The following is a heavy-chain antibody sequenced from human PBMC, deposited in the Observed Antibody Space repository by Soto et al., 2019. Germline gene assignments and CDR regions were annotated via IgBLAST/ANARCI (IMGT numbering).Heavy chain of an antibody. CDR2: MNPKSGDA. Sequence: QVQLVQSGAEVKKPGASVKVSCKASGYTFTSNDIYWLRQAPGQGPEWMGWMNPKSGDARYAQKFQARLIITRDTSITPAYLELTRLTSEDTAVSYCARGRPGGGVKRICFDPWGQGTLVTFSS. CDR3: ARGRPGGGVKRICFDP. J-gene: IGHJ5*02. CDR1: GYTFTSND. D-gene: IGHD2-8*02. V-gene: IGHV1-8*01.